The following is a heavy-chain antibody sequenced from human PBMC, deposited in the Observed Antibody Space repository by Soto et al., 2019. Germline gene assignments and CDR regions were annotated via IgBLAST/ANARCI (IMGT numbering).Heavy chain of an antibody. J-gene: IGHJ3*01. D-gene: IGHD3-22*01. Sequence: QMQLQESGSRLVKPSQTVSLTCAVSGDSISSGGSSWNWIRQPPGKGLEWIGYIYDTGRTYYNPYLKPRFTITVDSSKNQVSLNLSSVTGADTAVYYCARGSQYYFETSGYPTGPHFAFDLGCQGAMVTLSS. CDR3: ARGSQYYFETSGYPTGPHFAFDL. CDR1: GDSISSGGSS. V-gene: IGHV4-30-2*01. CDR2: IYDTGRT.